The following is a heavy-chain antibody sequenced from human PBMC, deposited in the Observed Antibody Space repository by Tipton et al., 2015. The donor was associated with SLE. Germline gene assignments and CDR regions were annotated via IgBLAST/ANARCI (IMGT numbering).Heavy chain of an antibody. CDR3: AGAAIPSRYHSYYMDV. J-gene: IGHJ6*03. V-gene: IGHV3-7*01. Sequence: GSLRLSCAVSGFTVSDNYINWVRQAPGKGLEWVANIKQDGSETAYVDSVRGRFAISRDNAINSLYLQMNSLRAEDTAVYYCAGAAIPSRYHSYYMDVWGKGTTITVSS. D-gene: IGHD2-21*01. CDR2: IKQDGSET. CDR1: GFTVSDNY.